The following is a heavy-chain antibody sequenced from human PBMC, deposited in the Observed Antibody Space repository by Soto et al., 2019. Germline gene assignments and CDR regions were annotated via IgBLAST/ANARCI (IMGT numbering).Heavy chain of an antibody. V-gene: IGHV4-4*02. J-gene: IGHJ4*02. CDR2: IYNSGST. CDR3: ARAGWDSYGGRVFDY. D-gene: IGHD5-18*01. CDR1: SGSISSSNW. Sequence: SETLSLTCAVSSGSISSSNWWSWVRQPPGKGLEWIGEIYNSGSTNYNPSLKSRVTISVDKSKNQFSLKLSSVTAADTAVYYCARAGWDSYGGRVFDYWGQGTLVTVSS.